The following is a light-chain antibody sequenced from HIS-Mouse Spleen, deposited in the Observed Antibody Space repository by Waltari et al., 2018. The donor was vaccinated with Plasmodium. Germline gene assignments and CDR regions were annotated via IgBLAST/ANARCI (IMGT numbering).Light chain of an antibody. CDR3: YSTDSSGNHWV. CDR1: ALPKTY. CDR2: EDS. V-gene: IGLV3-10*01. Sequence: SYELTQPPSVSVSPGQTARITCSGDALPKTYAYWYPQKSGQAPVLVIYEDSKRPSGIPERFSGSSSGTMATLTISGAQVEDEADYYCYSTDSSGNHWVFGGGTKLTVL. J-gene: IGLJ3*02.